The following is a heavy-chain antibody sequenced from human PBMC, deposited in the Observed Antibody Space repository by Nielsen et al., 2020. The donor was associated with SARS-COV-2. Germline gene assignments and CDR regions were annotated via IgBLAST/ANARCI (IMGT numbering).Heavy chain of an antibody. D-gene: IGHD6-13*01. CDR1: GLNFNNYA. CDR2: FGVPRPNT. CDR3: ARNEAAPGMETNWYDH. V-gene: IGHV3-23*01. J-gene: IGHJ5*02. Sequence: GGSLRLSCAASGLNFNNYAMTWVRQAPGKGLEWVSTFGVPRPNTYYADSVKGRFTISRDNSKNTLYLQMDSLRADDTAVYYCARNEAAPGMETNWYDHWGQGTPVTVSS.